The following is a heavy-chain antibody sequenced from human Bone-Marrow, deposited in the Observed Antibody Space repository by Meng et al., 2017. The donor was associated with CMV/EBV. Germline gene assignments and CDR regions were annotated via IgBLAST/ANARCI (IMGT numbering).Heavy chain of an antibody. J-gene: IGHJ4*02. CDR2: ISSDWSSI. D-gene: IGHD2-21*02. CDR1: GFTFSSYW. V-gene: IGHV3-74*01. CDR3: ARHRADYYFYY. Sequence: GESLKISCAASGFTFSSYWMHWVRQAPGKGLVWVSRISSDWSSIIYADSVKGRFTISRDNAKNTLYLQMNSLRGEDTAVYYCARHRADYYFYYWGQGTLVTVSS.